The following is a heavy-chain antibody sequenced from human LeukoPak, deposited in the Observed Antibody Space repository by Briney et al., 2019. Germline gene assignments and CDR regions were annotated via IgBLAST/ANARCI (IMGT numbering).Heavy chain of an antibody. Sequence: PSETLSLTCTVSGGSISSSSYYWGWLRQPPGKGLEWIGSIYYSGSTYYNPSLKSRVTISVDTSKNQFSLKLSSVTAADTAVYYCARKRGATFYYYYYYMDVWGKGTTVTVSS. J-gene: IGHJ6*03. V-gene: IGHV4-39*07. CDR3: ARKRGATFYYYYYYMDV. CDR1: GGSISSSSYY. CDR2: IYYSGST. D-gene: IGHD3-10*01.